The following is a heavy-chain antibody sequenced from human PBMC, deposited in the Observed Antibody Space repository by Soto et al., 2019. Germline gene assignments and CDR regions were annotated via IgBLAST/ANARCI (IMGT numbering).Heavy chain of an antibody. V-gene: IGHV3-73*02. Sequence: EVQLVESGGGLVQPGGSLKLSCAASGFTFSGSAMHWVRQASGKGLEWVGRIRSKANSYATAYAASVKGRFTISRDDSKNTAYLQMNSLKTEDTAVYYCTRLAGCSSTSCYEFDDYWGQGTLVTVSS. D-gene: IGHD2-2*01. J-gene: IGHJ4*02. CDR1: GFTFSGSA. CDR3: TRLAGCSSTSCYEFDDY. CDR2: IRSKANSYAT.